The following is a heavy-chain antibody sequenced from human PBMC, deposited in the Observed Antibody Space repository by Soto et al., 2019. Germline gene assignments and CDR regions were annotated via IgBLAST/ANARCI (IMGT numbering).Heavy chain of an antibody. D-gene: IGHD6-6*01. CDR1: GFTFDDYA. V-gene: IGHV3-9*01. CDR2: ISWNSGSI. CDR3: AKDMAARPYYYYGMDV. Sequence: EVQLVESGGGLVQPGRSLRLTCAASGFTFDDYAMHWVRQAPGKGLEWVSGISWNSGSIGYADSVKGRFTISRDNAKNSLYLQMNSLRAEDTALYYCAKDMAARPYYYYGMDVWGQGTTVTVYS. J-gene: IGHJ6*02.